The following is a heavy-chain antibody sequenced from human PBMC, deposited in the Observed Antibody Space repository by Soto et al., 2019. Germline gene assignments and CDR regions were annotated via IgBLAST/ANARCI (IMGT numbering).Heavy chain of an antibody. D-gene: IGHD2-15*01. Sequence: QVQMVQSGAEVKKPGASVKVYCKASGYTFASYYMHWVRQAPGQGLEWMGIINPSGVSTSYAQTFQDRVTMTRDTSTTTVYMELSSLRSEDTAVYYCARDAVAAKTNWFDLCCQGTLVTVSS. CDR1: GYTFASYY. CDR2: INPSGVST. CDR3: ARDAVAAKTNWFDL. V-gene: IGHV1-46*01. J-gene: IGHJ5*02.